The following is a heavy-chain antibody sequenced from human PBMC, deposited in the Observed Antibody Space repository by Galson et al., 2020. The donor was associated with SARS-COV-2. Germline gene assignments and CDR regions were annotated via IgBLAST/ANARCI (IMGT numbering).Heavy chain of an antibody. CDR3: ARETYYYDSSGYSD. Sequence: ASVKVSCKASGYTFTGYYMHWVRQAPGQGLEWMGWINPNSGGTNYAQKFQGRVTMTRDTSISTAYMELSRLRSDDTAVYYCARETYYYDSSGYSDWGQGTLVTVSS. V-gene: IGHV1-2*02. D-gene: IGHD3-22*01. CDR2: INPNSGGT. J-gene: IGHJ4*02. CDR1: GYTFTGYY.